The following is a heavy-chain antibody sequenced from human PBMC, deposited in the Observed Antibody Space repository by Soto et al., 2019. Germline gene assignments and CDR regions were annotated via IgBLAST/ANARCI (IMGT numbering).Heavy chain of an antibody. J-gene: IGHJ4*02. CDR1: GFTFSSFW. CDR3: ATRGVDTVGLSY. V-gene: IGHV3-74*01. Sequence: EVQLVESGGGLVQPGGSLRLPCPVSGFTFSSFWMHWVRQAPGEGLVWVSRINTDGSSTSYADSVKGRFTIYRDNAKNTMYLQMNSLRVEDTAMYCCATRGVDTVGLSYWGQGTLVTVST. CDR2: INTDGSST. D-gene: IGHD3-10*01.